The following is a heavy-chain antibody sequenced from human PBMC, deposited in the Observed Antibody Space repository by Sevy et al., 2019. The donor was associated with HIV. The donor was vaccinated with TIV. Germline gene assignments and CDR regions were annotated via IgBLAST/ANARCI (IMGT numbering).Heavy chain of an antibody. V-gene: IGHV3-23*01. D-gene: IGHD2-8*01. CDR3: AKVVHLLYGSFDY. J-gene: IGHJ4*02. CDR2: ISGSGGST. CDR1: GFTFSSYA. Sequence: GGSLRLSCAASGFTFSSYAMSWVRQAPGKGLEWVSAISGSGGSTYYADSVKGRFTISRDNSKNTLYLQMNSLRADDTAVYYCAKVVHLLYGSFDYWGQGTLVTVSS.